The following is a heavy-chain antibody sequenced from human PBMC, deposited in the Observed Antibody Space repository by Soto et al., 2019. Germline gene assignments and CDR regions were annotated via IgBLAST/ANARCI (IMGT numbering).Heavy chain of an antibody. Sequence: GGSLRLSCAASGFTFTDYAMSWVRQAPGKGLEWVSLIDASGGYTYYADSVKGRVTISRDNSKNTLYLQMNSLRAEDTAVYYFAKLFYFVIMTGSLRYFVFWGQGTLVTGSS. CDR3: AKLFYFVIMTGSLRYFVF. J-gene: IGHJ4*02. V-gene: IGHV3-23*01. D-gene: IGHD3-9*01. CDR2: IDASGGYT. CDR1: GFTFTDYA.